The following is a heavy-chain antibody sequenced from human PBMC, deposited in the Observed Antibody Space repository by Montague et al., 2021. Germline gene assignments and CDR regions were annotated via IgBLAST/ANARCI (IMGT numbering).Heavy chain of an antibody. V-gene: IGHV3-7*01. CDR2: IKQDVSEK. CDR3: ARDQGQGYCGGDCYVGLDY. Sequence: SLRLSCAASGFTFSNYWMSWVRQAPGKGLEWVANIKQDVSEKHYVDSVKGRFTISRDNAKNSLYLQMNSLRAEDTAVYFCARDQGQGYCGGDCYVGLDYWGQGTLVTVSS. J-gene: IGHJ4*02. D-gene: IGHD2-21*01. CDR1: GFTFSNYW.